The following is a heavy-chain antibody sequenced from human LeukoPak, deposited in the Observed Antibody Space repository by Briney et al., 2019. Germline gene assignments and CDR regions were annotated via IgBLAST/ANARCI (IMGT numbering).Heavy chain of an antibody. CDR3: ARDLQRGYSGSGSYSYYVMDV. CDR2: ISYDGFYQ. Sequence: GRSLGLSCVASGFIFDIYSMHWVRQAPGKGLQWVAVISYDGFYQYYADSVKGRFTVSRDNSKNTVFLQMNSLTAEDTSIYYCARDLQRGYSGSGSYSYYVMDVWGQGTTVTVSS. V-gene: IGHV3-30*04. CDR1: GFIFDIYS. J-gene: IGHJ6*02. D-gene: IGHD3-10*01.